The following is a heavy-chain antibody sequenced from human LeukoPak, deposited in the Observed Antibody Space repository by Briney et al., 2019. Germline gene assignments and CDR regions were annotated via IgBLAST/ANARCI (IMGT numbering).Heavy chain of an antibody. V-gene: IGHV1-69*06. CDR2: IIPIFGTA. D-gene: IGHD6-19*01. CDR3: ARDQTGYSSGWTYGRTNAFDI. J-gene: IGHJ3*02. Sequence: ASVKVSCKASGYTFTSYAISWVRQAPGQGLEWMGGIIPIFGTANYAQKFQGRVTITADKSTSTAYMELSSLRSEDTAVYYCARDQTGYSSGWTYGRTNAFDIWGQGTMVTVSS. CDR1: GYTFTSYA.